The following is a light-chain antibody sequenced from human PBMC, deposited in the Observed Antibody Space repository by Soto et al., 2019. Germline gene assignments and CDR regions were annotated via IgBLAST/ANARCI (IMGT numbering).Light chain of an antibody. Sequence: QSALTQPASVSGSPGQSITISCTGSSNDIGAYKYVSWYQQYPGKAPKLIIFEVSNRPSGVSNRFSGSKSGNTASLTIAGLXAEDEADYHCSSYTTGSTLYVFGGGTKVTVL. J-gene: IGLJ1*01. V-gene: IGLV2-14*01. CDR1: SNDIGAYKY. CDR3: SSYTTGSTLYV. CDR2: EVS.